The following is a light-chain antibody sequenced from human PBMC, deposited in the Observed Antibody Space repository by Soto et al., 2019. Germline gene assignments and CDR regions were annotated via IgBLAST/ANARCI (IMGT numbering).Light chain of an antibody. J-gene: IGKJ2*01. V-gene: IGKV3-15*01. CDR1: QSVSSN. Sequence: EIVMTQSPDTLSVSPGERATLSCRASQSVSSNLAWYQQKPGQAPRLLIYGAFTRATGIPARFSGSGSGTEFTLTISSLQSEDFAVYYCQQYNKWPQYTFGQGTKLEIK. CDR3: QQYNKWPQYT. CDR2: GAF.